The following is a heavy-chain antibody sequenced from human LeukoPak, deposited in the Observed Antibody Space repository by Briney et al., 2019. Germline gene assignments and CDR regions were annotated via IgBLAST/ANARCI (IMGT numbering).Heavy chain of an antibody. D-gene: IGHD3-22*01. CDR1: GGSISSYY. Sequence: PSETLSLTCTVSGGSISSYYWSWIRQPPGKGLEWIGYIYYSGSTNYNPSLKSRVTISVDTSKNQFSLKLSSVTAADTAVYYCARLRREDSSGYPYYFDYWGQGTLVTVSS. J-gene: IGHJ4*02. V-gene: IGHV4-59*08. CDR3: ARLRREDSSGYPYYFDY. CDR2: IYYSGST.